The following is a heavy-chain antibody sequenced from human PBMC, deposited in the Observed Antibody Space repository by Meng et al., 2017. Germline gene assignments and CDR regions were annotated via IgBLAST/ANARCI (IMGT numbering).Heavy chain of an antibody. CDR1: GYTFTSYG. Sequence: QVQLVQAGAEGKKPGASVKGSCKATGYTFTSYGISWGRKAPGQGLEWMGWISAYNGNTNYAQKLQGRVTMTTDTSTSTAYMELRSLRSDDTAVYYCARSHFGGMGNWYFDLWGRGTLVTVSS. CDR3: ARSHFGGMGNWYFDL. CDR2: ISAYNGNT. J-gene: IGHJ2*01. V-gene: IGHV1-18*01. D-gene: IGHD3-16*01.